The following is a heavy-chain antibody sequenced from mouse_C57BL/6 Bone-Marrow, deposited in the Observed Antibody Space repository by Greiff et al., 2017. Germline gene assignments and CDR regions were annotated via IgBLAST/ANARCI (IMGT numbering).Heavy chain of an antibody. CDR2: IYPRSGNT. Sequence: VQLQQSGAELARPGASVKLSCKASGYTFTSYGISWVKQRTGQGLEWIGEIYPRSGNTYYNEKFKGKATLTADKSSSTAYMELRSLTSEDSAVYFCARAGAGTDAYWGQGTLVTVSA. D-gene: IGHD4-1*01. J-gene: IGHJ3*01. CDR1: GYTFTSYG. V-gene: IGHV1-81*01. CDR3: ARAGAGTDAY.